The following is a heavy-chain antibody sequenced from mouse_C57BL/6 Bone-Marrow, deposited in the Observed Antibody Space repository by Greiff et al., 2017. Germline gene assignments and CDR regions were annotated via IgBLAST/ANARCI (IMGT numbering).Heavy chain of an antibody. CDR3: ARLEFDGSSGDWYFDV. J-gene: IGHJ1*03. CDR1: GYTFTSYD. CDR2: IYPRDGST. V-gene: IGHV1-85*01. Sequence: QVQLKQSGPELVKPGASVKLSCKASGYTFTSYDINWVKQRPGQGLEWIGWIYPRDGSTKYNAKFKGKATLTVDTSSSPAYMELRSLTSEDSAVYCCARLEFDGSSGDWYFDVWGTGSTVTVSS. D-gene: IGHD1-1*01.